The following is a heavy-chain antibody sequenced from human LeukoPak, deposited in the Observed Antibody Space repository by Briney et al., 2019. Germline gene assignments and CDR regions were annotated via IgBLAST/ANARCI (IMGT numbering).Heavy chain of an antibody. CDR3: APPRNYFDP. CDR2: IKTKTDGGTA. J-gene: IGHJ5*02. V-gene: IGHV3-15*01. CDR1: GFTFSDAW. D-gene: IGHD4-11*01. Sequence: GGSLRLSCAASGFTFSDAWMNWVRQAPGKGLEWVGHIKTKTDGGTADYAAPVKGRFTISRDDSRNTLFLQMNSLRTEDTAVYYWAPPRNYFDPWGQGTLVIVSS.